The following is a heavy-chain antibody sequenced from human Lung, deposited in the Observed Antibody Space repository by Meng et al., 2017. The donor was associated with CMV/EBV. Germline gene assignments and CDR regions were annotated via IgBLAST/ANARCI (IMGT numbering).Heavy chain of an antibody. V-gene: IGHV3-20*01. J-gene: IGHJ4*02. CDR2: INWNGDST. CDR3: ARGGSSSWRQGVFDY. D-gene: IGHD6-13*01. Sequence: GGSXRLXCAASGFTFDDYGVSWVRQVPGKGLEWVSGINWNGDSTGYADSVKGRFTISRDNAKNSLYLQMNSLRAEDTALYHCARGGSSSWRQGVFDYWGQGKXVTVSS. CDR1: GFTFDDYG.